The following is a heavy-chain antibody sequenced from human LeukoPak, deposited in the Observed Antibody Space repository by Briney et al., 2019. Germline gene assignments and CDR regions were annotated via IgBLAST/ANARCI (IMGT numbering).Heavy chain of an antibody. CDR2: ISSSSTYV. D-gene: IGHD3-22*01. Sequence: GGSLRVSCAASGFTFSSYNMNLVRQAPGKGLEWVSSISSSSTYVYYADSLKGRFTISRDNAKNSLYLQMNSLRDEDTAVYYCARVLHDGSGYYYLSEWGQGTLVTVSS. CDR1: GFTFSSYN. V-gene: IGHV3-21*01. CDR3: ARVLHDGSGYYYLSE. J-gene: IGHJ4*02.